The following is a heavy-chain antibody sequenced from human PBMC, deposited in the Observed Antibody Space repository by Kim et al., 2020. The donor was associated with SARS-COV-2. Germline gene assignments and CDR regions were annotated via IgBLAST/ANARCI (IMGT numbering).Heavy chain of an antibody. CDR1: GGTFSSYA. V-gene: IGHV1-69*13. J-gene: IGHJ6*02. Sequence: SVKVSCKASGGTFSSYAISWVRQAPGQGLEWMGGIIPIFGTANYAQKFQGRVTITADESTSTAYLELSSLRSEDTAVYYCARDGAYDSSGYFHSVPDYYYGMDVCGQGTTVTVSS. D-gene: IGHD3-22*01. CDR2: IIPIFGTA. CDR3: ARDGAYDSSGYFHSVPDYYYGMDV.